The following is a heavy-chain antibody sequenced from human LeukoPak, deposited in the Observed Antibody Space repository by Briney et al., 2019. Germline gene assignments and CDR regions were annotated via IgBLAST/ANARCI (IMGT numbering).Heavy chain of an antibody. J-gene: IGHJ4*02. CDR2: INPNSGGT. CDR3: ASYFETVPPSGSYYNVFDY. CDR1: GYTFTGYY. D-gene: IGHD3-10*01. Sequence: GASVKVSCKASGYTFTGYYMHWVRQAPGQGLEWMGWINPNSGGTNYAQKFQGRVTMTRDTSISTAYMELSRLRSDDTAVYYCASYFETVPPSGSYYNVFDYWGQGTLVTVSS. V-gene: IGHV1-2*02.